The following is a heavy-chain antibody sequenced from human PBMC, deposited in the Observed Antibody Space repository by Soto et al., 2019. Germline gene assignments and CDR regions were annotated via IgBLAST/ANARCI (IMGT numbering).Heavy chain of an antibody. Sequence: QVQLQESGPGLVKPSETLSLTCAVSGDSISSYYCMWIRQPPGKGLESIGYLYYGRSANYNPSIKSRVTLSVETSTNQCALTLSSMTAADTAVYYCALRSMAVVPEYWGQGTLVTVSS. V-gene: IGHV4-59*01. CDR2: LYYGRSA. CDR1: GDSISSYY. CDR3: ALRSMAVVPEY. D-gene: IGHD3-22*01. J-gene: IGHJ4*02.